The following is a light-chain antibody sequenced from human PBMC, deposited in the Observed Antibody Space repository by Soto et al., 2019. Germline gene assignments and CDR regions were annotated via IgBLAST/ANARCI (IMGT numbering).Light chain of an antibody. J-gene: IGKJ2*01. CDR3: QQLNSHPRT. Sequence: DIQLTQSPFFLSASVGDRVTISCRASQAIYSYLAWYQQKPGKAPKLLSFGASKLQSGVPSRFSGSGSGTEFTLTISSLQPEDFATYYCQQLNSHPRTFGQGTKLEIK. CDR2: GAS. V-gene: IGKV1-9*01. CDR1: QAIYSY.